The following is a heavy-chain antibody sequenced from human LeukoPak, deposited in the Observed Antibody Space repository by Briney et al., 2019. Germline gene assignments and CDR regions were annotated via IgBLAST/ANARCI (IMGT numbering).Heavy chain of an antibody. V-gene: IGHV3-13*04. CDR1: GFTFSTYE. D-gene: IGHD5-12*01. CDR3: ARGSRLMAGNWFDP. Sequence: GGSLRLSCAASGFTFSTYEMHWVRQAAGKGLEWVSAIYLSGDTYYLDSVKGRFTISRENAKNSLYLQMNSLTVGDTAVYYCARGSRLMAGNWFDPWGQGTLVTVSS. CDR2: IYLSGDT. J-gene: IGHJ5*02.